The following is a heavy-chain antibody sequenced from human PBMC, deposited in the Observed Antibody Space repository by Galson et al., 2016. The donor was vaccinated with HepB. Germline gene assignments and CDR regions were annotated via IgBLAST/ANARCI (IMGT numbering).Heavy chain of an antibody. J-gene: IGHJ3*02. CDR1: GFTFSYYY. V-gene: IGHV3-11*04. Sequence: SLRLSCAASGFTFSYYYMSWIRQAPGKGLEWVSYISGDGRTINYADSVKGRFTISRGNAKNSLYLQMNSLRAEDTAVYYCVRDRTYSGSYLDAFDIWGQGTMVTVSS. CDR2: ISGDGRTI. D-gene: IGHD1-26*01. CDR3: VRDRTYSGSYLDAFDI.